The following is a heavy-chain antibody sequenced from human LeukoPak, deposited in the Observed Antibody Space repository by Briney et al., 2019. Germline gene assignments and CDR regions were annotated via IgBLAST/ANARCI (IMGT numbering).Heavy chain of an antibody. CDR1: GYTFTGYY. CDR3: ARVGETGYCTNGVCRSGYFDY. J-gene: IGHJ4*02. CDR2: INPNSGGT. V-gene: IGHV1-2*06. Sequence: ASVKVSCKASGYTFTGYYMHWVRQAPGQGLEWMGRINPNSGGTNYAQKFQGRVTMTRDTSISTAYMELSRLRSDDTAVYYCARVGETGYCTNGVCRSGYFDYWGQGTLVTVSS. D-gene: IGHD2-8*01.